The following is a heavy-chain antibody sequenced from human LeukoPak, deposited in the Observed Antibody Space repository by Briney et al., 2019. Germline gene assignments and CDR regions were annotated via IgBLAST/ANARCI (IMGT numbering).Heavy chain of an antibody. Sequence: KPSETLSLTCAVYGGSFSVYCWSWLRQPPGKGLEWLGEINHSGSTNYNPSLKSRVTLSVDTSKNQFFLKLSPVTAADTAVYYCARASSYYDILTVPLAVGYMDVWGKGTTVTVSS. J-gene: IGHJ6*03. V-gene: IGHV4-34*01. CDR2: INHSGST. CDR1: GGSFSVYC. CDR3: ARASSYYDILTVPLAVGYMDV. D-gene: IGHD3-9*01.